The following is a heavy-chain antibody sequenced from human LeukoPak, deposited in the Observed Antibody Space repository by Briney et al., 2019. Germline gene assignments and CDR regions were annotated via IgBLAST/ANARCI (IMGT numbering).Heavy chain of an antibody. V-gene: IGHV4-34*01. Sequence: SETLSLTCAVCGGSFSGYYWSWIRQPPGKGLEWIGEINHRGSTNYNPTLKSRVTIAVDTSKNQFSLKLSSVTAADTAVYYCARFYSSGYFEFFQHWGQGTLVTVSS. J-gene: IGHJ1*01. CDR1: GGSFSGYY. CDR3: ARFYSSGYFEFFQH. D-gene: IGHD3-22*01. CDR2: INHRGST.